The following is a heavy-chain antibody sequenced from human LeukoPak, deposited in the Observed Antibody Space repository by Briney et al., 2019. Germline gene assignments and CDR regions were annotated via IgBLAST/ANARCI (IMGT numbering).Heavy chain of an antibody. Sequence: ASVKVSCTASGYTFTGYYMHWVRQAPGQGLEWMGWINPNSGGTKYAQKFQGRVSMTSDTSITTAYMELSSLRSDDTAIYYCARDISRTYYYWGQGTLVTVSP. V-gene: IGHV1-2*02. CDR1: GYTFTGYY. CDR3: ARDISRTYYY. J-gene: IGHJ4*02. CDR2: INPNSGGT. D-gene: IGHD1-26*01.